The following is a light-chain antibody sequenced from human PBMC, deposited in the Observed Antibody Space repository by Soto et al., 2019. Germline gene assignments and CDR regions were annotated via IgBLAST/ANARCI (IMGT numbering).Light chain of an antibody. CDR1: QSVSSN. J-gene: IGKJ2*01. CDR2: AAS. V-gene: IGKV3-15*01. CDR3: QQYNNRPYI. Sequence: EIVMTQSPATLSVSPGERATLSCRASQSVSSNLAWYQQKPGQGPRLLIYAASTRATGIPARFSGSGSGTEFTLSISSLQSEDFAVYHCQQYNNRPYIFGQGTKLEMK.